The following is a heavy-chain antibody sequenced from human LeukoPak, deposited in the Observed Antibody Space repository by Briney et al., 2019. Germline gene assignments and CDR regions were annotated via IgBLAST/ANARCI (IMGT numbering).Heavy chain of an antibody. V-gene: IGHV4-39*02. Sequence: PSETLSLTCTVSGGSISSSSYHWGWIRQPPGKGLEWIGSIYYSGSTYYNPSLKSRVTISVDTSKNQFSLKLSSVTAADTAVYYCARDRRYYYDSSGYQGDAFDIWGQGTMVTVSS. CDR2: IYYSGST. J-gene: IGHJ3*02. CDR1: GGSISSSSYH. D-gene: IGHD3-22*01. CDR3: ARDRRYYYDSSGYQGDAFDI.